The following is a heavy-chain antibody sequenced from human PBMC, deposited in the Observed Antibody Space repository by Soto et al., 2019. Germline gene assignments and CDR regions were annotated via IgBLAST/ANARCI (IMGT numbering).Heavy chain of an antibody. V-gene: IGHV3-30-3*01. CDR3: ARGGQFTDLYYGMDV. J-gene: IGHJ6*02. Sequence: PGGSLRLSCAASGFTFSSYAMHWVRQAPGKGLEWVAVISYDGSNKYYADSVKGRFTISRDNSKNTLYLQMNSLRAEDTAVYYCARGGQFTDLYYGMDVWGQGTTVTVSS. CDR1: GFTFSSYA. CDR2: ISYDGSNK. D-gene: IGHD4-4*01.